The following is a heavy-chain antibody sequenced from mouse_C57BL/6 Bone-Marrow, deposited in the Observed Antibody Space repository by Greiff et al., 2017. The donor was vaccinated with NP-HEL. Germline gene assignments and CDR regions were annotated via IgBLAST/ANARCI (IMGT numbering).Heavy chain of an antibody. CDR2: IDPANGDT. V-gene: IGHV14-4*01. D-gene: IGHD2-4*01. CDR1: GFNIKDDY. Sequence: VQLQQSGAELVRPGASVKLSCTASGFNIKDDYMHWVKQRPEQGLEWIGWIDPANGDTEYASKFQGKATITADTSSSTAYLQLSSLTSEDTAVYYCTTDYDSFAYWGQGTLVTVSA. CDR3: TTDYDSFAY. J-gene: IGHJ3*01.